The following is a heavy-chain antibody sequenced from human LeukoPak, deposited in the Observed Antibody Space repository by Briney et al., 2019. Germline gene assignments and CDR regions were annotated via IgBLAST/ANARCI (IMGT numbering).Heavy chain of an antibody. J-gene: IGHJ5*02. V-gene: IGHV4-59*01. CDR3: ARVTTRGGMRFWFDP. CDR1: GGSTSSYY. Sequence: SETLSLTCTVSGGSTSSYYWSWIRQPPGKGLEWIGYIYYSGSTNYNPSLKSRVTISVDTSKNQFSLKLSSVTAADTAVYYCARVTTRGGMRFWFDPWGQGTLVTVSS. CDR2: IYYSGST. D-gene: IGHD1-26*01.